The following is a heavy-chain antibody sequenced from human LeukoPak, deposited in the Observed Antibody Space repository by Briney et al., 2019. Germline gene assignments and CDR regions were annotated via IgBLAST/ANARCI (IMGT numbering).Heavy chain of an antibody. CDR3: ARDDYGGHDAFDI. CDR1: GYTFTSNY. CDR2: IYPRDGST. J-gene: IGHJ3*02. D-gene: IGHD4-17*01. Sequence: ASVKVSCKASGYTFTSNYIHWVRQAPGQGLEWMGMIYPRDGSTSYAQKFQGRVTMTRSTSINTAYMELSSLRSEDTAIYYCARDDYGGHDAFDIWGQGTMVIVSS. V-gene: IGHV1-46*01.